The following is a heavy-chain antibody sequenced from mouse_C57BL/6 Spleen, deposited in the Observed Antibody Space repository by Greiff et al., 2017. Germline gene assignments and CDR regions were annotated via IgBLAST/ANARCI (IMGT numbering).Heavy chain of an antibody. Sequence: EVQLQQSGAELVRPGASVKLSCTASGFNIKDYYMHWVKQRPEQGLEWIGRIDPEDGDTEYAPKFQGKATMTADTASNTAYLQLSSLTSEDTAVYYCTTFYDYDRGDWYFDVRGTGTTVTVSS. J-gene: IGHJ1*03. CDR1: GFNIKDYY. CDR3: TTFYDYDRGDWYFDV. CDR2: IDPEDGDT. D-gene: IGHD2-4*01. V-gene: IGHV14-1*01.